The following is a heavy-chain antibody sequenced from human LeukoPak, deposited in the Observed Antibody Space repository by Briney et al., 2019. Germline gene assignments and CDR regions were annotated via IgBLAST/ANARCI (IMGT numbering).Heavy chain of an antibody. D-gene: IGHD6-13*01. CDR3: ARDRGPIAAAGSFDY. J-gene: IGHJ4*02. CDR2: IYDSGST. Sequence: PSETLSLTCTVSDGSISSYYWSWIRQPPGKGLEWIGHIYDSGSTNYNPSLKSRVTISVDTSKNQFSLKLSSVTAADTAVYYCARDRGPIAAAGSFDYWGQGTLVTVSS. V-gene: IGHV4-59*01. CDR1: DGSISSYY.